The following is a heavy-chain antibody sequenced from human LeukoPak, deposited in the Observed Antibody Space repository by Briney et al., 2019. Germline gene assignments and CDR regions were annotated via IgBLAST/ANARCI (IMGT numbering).Heavy chain of an antibody. CDR2: ISSGGST. V-gene: IGHV3-66*02. Sequence: GGSLRLSCAASGFTVSSNYMGWVRQAPGKGLECVSLISSGGSTYYADSAKGRLSISRDNSKNTLYLQMSSLRLEDTAAYCCARLRACGSTSCQTYTEYFQHWGQGTLVTVSS. CDR1: GFTVSSNY. D-gene: IGHD2-2*01. J-gene: IGHJ1*01. CDR3: ARLRACGSTSCQTYTEYFQH.